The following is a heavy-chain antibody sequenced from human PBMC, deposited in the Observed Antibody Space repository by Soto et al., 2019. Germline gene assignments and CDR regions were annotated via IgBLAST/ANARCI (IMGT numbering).Heavy chain of an antibody. CDR3: ARTYAIHLGYPHGMDV. Sequence: SGPTLVNPTQTLTLTCTFSGFSLNSNGMCVNWIRQPPGKALEWLALIDWDDDKYYSTSLKTRLTISRDTSKNQVVLTMTNMDPVETATYYCARTYAIHLGYPHGMDVWGQGTTVTVSS. J-gene: IGHJ6*02. CDR2: IDWDDDK. V-gene: IGHV2-70*13. D-gene: IGHD5-18*01. CDR1: GFSLNSNGMC.